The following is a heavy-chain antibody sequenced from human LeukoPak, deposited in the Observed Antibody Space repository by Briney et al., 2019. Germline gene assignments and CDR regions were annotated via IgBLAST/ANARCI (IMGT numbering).Heavy chain of an antibody. CDR2: IRYDGSNK. D-gene: IGHD3-10*01. CDR3: AKAGRGGAITMVRGVKGDYYYMDV. CDR1: GFTFSSYG. J-gene: IGHJ6*03. V-gene: IGHV3-30*02. Sequence: ETGGSLRLSCAASGFTFSSYGMHWVRQAPGKGLEWVAFIRYDGSNKYYADSVKGRFTISRDNSKNTLYLQMNSLRVDDTAVYYCAKAGRGGAITMVRGVKGDYYYMDVWGKGTTVTISS.